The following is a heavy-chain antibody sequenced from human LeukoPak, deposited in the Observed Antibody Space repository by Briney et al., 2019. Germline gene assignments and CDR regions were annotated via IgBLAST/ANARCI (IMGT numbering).Heavy chain of an antibody. CDR2: IYHSGTS. V-gene: IGHV4-59*01. Sequence: PSETLSLTCTVSSASISTYYWSWIRQPPGKGLEWIGYIYHSGTSNYNPSLKSRVTMSVDTSKSQFSLSLSSVTSADTAVSYCAKAAKFYYGSETYYYFDYWGQGILVTVSS. D-gene: IGHD3-10*01. CDR3: AKAAKFYYGSETYYYFDY. CDR1: SASISTYY. J-gene: IGHJ4*02.